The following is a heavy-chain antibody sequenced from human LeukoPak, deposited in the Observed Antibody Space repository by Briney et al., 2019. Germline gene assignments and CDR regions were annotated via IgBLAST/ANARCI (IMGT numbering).Heavy chain of an antibody. CDR1: GGTFSSHA. CDR3: ARDYYDSSGYFCGMDV. D-gene: IGHD3-22*01. Sequence: SVKVSCKASGGTFSSHAISWVRQAPGQGLEWMGGIIPIFGTANYAQKFQGRVTITADESTSTAYMELSSLRSEDTAVYYCARDYYDSSGYFCGMDVWGQGTTVTVSS. V-gene: IGHV1-69*01. J-gene: IGHJ6*02. CDR2: IIPIFGTA.